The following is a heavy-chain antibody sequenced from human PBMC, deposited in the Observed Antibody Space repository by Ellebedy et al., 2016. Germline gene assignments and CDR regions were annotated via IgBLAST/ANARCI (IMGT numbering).Heavy chain of an antibody. Sequence: ASVKVSXKASGYTFSRYGIYWVRQAPGQGLEWMGWISAYNGNTRYSQNLQGRVTMTTDTSTNTAYMELRSLRSHDTAVYYCARGLVGVTPPDDWGQGTLVTVSS. J-gene: IGHJ4*02. CDR3: ARGLVGVTPPDD. CDR1: GYTFSRYG. CDR2: ISAYNGNT. V-gene: IGHV1-18*01. D-gene: IGHD1-26*01.